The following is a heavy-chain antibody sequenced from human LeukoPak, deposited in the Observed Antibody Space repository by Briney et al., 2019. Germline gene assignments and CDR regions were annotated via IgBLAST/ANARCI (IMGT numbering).Heavy chain of an antibody. CDR1: GFTFSNYA. Sequence: PGGSLRLSCAASGFTFSNYAMSWVRQAPGKGLEWVSAISGSGGNTYYADPGKGRFAISRDNSKNTLFLQMNSLRAEDTAIYYCAKGRGYGNHDAFDIWGQGTMVTVSS. J-gene: IGHJ3*02. CDR2: ISGSGGNT. V-gene: IGHV3-23*01. CDR3: AKGRGYGNHDAFDI. D-gene: IGHD5-18*01.